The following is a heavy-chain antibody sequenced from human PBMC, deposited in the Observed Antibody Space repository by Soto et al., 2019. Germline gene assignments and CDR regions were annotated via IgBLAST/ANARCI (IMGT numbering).Heavy chain of an antibody. CDR2: IWYDGRNK. CDR3: ARESGNYYYYGMDV. V-gene: IGHV3-33*01. J-gene: IGHJ6*02. CDR1: GFTFSSHG. Sequence: GGSLRLSCAASGFTFSSHGMHWVRQAPGEGLEWVAVIWYDGRNKYYADSVKGRFTISRDNSKNTLDLQMNSLRAEDTAVYYCARESGNYYYYGMDVWGQGTTVTVSS. D-gene: IGHD3-10*01.